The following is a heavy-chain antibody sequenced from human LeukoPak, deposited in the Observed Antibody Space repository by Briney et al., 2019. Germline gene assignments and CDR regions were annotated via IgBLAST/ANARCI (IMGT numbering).Heavy chain of an antibody. V-gene: IGHV3-23*01. J-gene: IGHJ4*02. Sequence: GGSLRLSCAASGFTFSSYAMSWVRRAPGKGPEGFQAFSVVGGSTYYADSVKGRFTISRDNSKNTLYLQMNSLRAEDTAVYYCAKVSGGGKLIVVVITLFDYWGQGTLVTVSS. D-gene: IGHD3-22*01. CDR2: FSVVGGST. CDR3: AKVSGGGKLIVVVITLFDY. CDR1: GFTFSSYA.